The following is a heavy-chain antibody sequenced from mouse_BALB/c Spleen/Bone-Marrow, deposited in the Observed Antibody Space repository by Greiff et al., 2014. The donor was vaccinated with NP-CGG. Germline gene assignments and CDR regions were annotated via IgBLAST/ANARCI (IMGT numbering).Heavy chain of an antibody. V-gene: IGHV2-9*02. J-gene: IGHJ4*01. CDR1: GFSLTSYG. CDR2: IWAGGST. D-gene: IGHD2-10*01. CDR3: AISYYGNYRAMDY. Sequence: QVHVKQSGPGLVAPSQSLSINCTVSGFSLTSYGVHWVRQPPGKGLEWLGVIWAGGSTNYNSALMSRLSISKDNSKSQVFLKMNSLQTDDTAMHYCAISYYGNYRAMDYWGQGTSVTVSS.